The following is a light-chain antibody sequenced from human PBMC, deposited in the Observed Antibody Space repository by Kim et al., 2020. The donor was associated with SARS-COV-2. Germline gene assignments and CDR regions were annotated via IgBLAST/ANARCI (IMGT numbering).Light chain of an antibody. V-gene: IGKV1-6*01. CDR3: LQDHNYPYT. J-gene: IGKJ2*01. CDR2: ATS. Sequence: AIQVTQSPSSLSASIVDRVTITCRASQDIRNDLGWYQHKSGEAPKLLIYATSNLQSGVPSRFSGSGSGTDFTLTISSLQPEDFATYYCLQDHNYPYTFGQGTKLEI. CDR1: QDIRND.